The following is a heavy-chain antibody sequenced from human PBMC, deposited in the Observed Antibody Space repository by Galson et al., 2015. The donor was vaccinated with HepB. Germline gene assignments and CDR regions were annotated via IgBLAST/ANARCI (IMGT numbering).Heavy chain of an antibody. Sequence: SVKVSCKASRYIFTAYYIHWVRQAPGQGLEWMGRINPQSGVTTYAQKFQDRVTMTGDTSISTAYMELSSLRFDNTAKYYCARGGATAGSKFNWFDPWGQGTLVTVSS. J-gene: IGHJ5*02. CDR2: INPQSGVT. D-gene: IGHD1-1*01. CDR3: ARGGATAGSKFNWFDP. CDR1: RYIFTAYY. V-gene: IGHV1-2*06.